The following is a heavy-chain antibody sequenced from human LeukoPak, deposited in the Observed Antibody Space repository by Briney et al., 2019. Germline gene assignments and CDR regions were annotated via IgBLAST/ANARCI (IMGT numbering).Heavy chain of an antibody. CDR3: ASAEAEEIDAFDI. V-gene: IGHV4-39*01. CDR2: IYYSGST. D-gene: IGHD6-25*01. Sequence: SETLSLTCTVSGGSISGSSYYWGWIRQPPGKGLEWIGSIYYSGSTYYNPSLKSRVTISVDTSKNQFSLKLSSVTAADTAVYYCASAEAEEIDAFDIWGQGTMVTVSS. CDR1: GGSISGSSYY. J-gene: IGHJ3*02.